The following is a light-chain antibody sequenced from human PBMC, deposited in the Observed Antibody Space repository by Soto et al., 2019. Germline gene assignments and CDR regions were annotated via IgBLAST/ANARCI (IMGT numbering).Light chain of an antibody. Sequence: QSALTQPASVSGSPGQSITIFCSGTSSDVGAYKFVSWYRHHPGKAPQVMIYEVSNRPSGVSNRFSGSKSGNTASLTISGLQPEDEGDYYCSSYTSSTTPLFGGGTKLTVL. CDR2: EVS. V-gene: IGLV2-14*01. CDR3: SSYTSSTTPL. CDR1: SSDVGAYKF. J-gene: IGLJ2*01.